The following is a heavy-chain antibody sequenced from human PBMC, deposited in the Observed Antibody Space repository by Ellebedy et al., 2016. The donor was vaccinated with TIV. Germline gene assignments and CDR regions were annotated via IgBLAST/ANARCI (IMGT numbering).Heavy chain of an antibody. CDR2: IKEDGSEK. V-gene: IGHV3-7*01. CDR3: ARDDSRAVAGNFDY. D-gene: IGHD6-19*01. Sequence: GESLKISCAASGFTFSRDWMNWVRQAPGRGLEFVANIKEDGSEKYYVDSVKGRFTISRDNAKNSLYLQMNSLRAEDTAVYYCARDDSRAVAGNFDYWGQGTLVTVSS. CDR1: GFTFSRDW. J-gene: IGHJ4*02.